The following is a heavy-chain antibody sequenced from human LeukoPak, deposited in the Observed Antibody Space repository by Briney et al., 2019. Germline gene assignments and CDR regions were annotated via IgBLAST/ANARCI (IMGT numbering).Heavy chain of an antibody. CDR1: GGSISSGDYY. Sequence: PSETLSLTCSVSGGSISSGDYYWSWIRQPPGKGPEWIGYTHYSGRTYYNPSLKSRLTISADTSTNQFCLRLSSVTAADTALYYCARTYCSGGTFYGLDYWGQGTLVTVSS. CDR3: ARTYCSGGTFYGLDY. D-gene: IGHD2-15*01. J-gene: IGHJ4*02. V-gene: IGHV4-30-4*08. CDR2: THYSGRT.